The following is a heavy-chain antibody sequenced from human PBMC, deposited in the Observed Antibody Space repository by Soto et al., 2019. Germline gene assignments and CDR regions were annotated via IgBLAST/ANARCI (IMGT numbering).Heavy chain of an antibody. Sequence: EVQVVEPGGGLVQPGGSLRLSCAASGFSVTNNYMNWVRKAPGKGLEWVSIIDIGGNTYYADSVKDRFTISRDNSRNTLYLHMDSLRAEDTAVYYCARGRGSTGYLGREHYFDYWGKGTLVTVSP. CDR1: GFSVTNNY. CDR2: IDIGGNT. V-gene: IGHV3-66*01. J-gene: IGHJ4*02. D-gene: IGHD2-2*01. CDR3: ARGRGSTGYLGREHYFDY.